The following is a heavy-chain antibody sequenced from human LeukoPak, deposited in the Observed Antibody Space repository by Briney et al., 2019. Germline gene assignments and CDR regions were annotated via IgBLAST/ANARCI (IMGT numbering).Heavy chain of an antibody. D-gene: IGHD3-22*01. Sequence: GGSLRLSCAASGFTFSSYGMHWVRQAPGKGLEWVSAISGSGGSTYYADSVKGRFTISSDNSKNTLYLQMNSLRAEDTAVYYCAKDSYVTYYYDSSGTEYFDYWGQGTLVTVSS. V-gene: IGHV3-23*01. CDR3: AKDSYVTYYYDSSGTEYFDY. CDR1: GFTFSSYG. J-gene: IGHJ4*02. CDR2: ISGSGGST.